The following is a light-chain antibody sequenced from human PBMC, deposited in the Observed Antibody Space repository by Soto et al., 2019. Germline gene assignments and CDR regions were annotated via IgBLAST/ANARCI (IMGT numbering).Light chain of an antibody. V-gene: IGKV1-5*03. CDR3: QQYEIYPIT. J-gene: IGKJ5*01. Sequence: DIQMPQSPSTLSASVGDRVTITCRASQNINSWLAWYQQKPGKAPKLLIYKASSLESGVPSRFSGSGSGTEFTLTISSLQPDDFAAYYCQQYEIYPITFGQGTRLEIK. CDR1: QNINSW. CDR2: KAS.